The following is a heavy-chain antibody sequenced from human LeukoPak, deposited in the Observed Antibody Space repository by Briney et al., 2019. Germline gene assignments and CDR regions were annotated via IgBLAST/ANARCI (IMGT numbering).Heavy chain of an antibody. V-gene: IGHV1-2*02. CDR2: INPDTGKT. Sequence: GASVKVSCRGPGYTFSNHHLHWVRQAPEQGLEWMGWINPDTGKTNFAQKFEGRVTMTRETSINTAYMELSRLGPDDTAIYYCARAQSESTGHYDFFEYWGQGSLVTVSS. CDR3: ARAQSESTGHYDFFEY. J-gene: IGHJ4*02. D-gene: IGHD3-9*01. CDR1: GYTFSNHH.